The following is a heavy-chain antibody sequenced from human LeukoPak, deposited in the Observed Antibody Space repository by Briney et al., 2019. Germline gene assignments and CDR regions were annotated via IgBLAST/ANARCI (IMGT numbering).Heavy chain of an antibody. J-gene: IGHJ3*01. V-gene: IGHV4-31*03. Sequence: PSETLSLTCTVSGGSISSGGYYWSWIRQHPGKGLEWIGYIYYSGSTYYNPSLKSRVTISVDTSKNQFSLKLSSVTAADTAVYYCARAGYCSGGSCYPHDAFDLWGQGTMVTVSS. CDR3: ARAGYCSGGSCYPHDAFDL. D-gene: IGHD2-15*01. CDR1: GGSISSGGYY. CDR2: IYYSGST.